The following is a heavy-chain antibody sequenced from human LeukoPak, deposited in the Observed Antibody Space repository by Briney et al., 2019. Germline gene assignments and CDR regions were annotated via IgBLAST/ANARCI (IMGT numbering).Heavy chain of an antibody. J-gene: IGHJ4*02. D-gene: IGHD1-26*01. CDR3: ARSGSLGPFDY. V-gene: IGHV1-18*01. CDR1: GYTFTSYG. CDR2: ISAYNGNT. Sequence: ASVKVSCKASGYTFTSYGISWVRQAPGQGLEWMGWISAYNGNTNYAQKLQGRVTMTTDTSTSTAYVELSSLRSEDTAVYYCARSGSLGPFDYWGQETLVTVSS.